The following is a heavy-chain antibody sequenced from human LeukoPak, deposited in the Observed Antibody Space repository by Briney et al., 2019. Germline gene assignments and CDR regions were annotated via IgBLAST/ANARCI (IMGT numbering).Heavy chain of an antibody. CDR2: ISWNSRSI. Sequence: GGPLRLSCAASGFTFDNYAMHWVRQAPGKGLEWVSGISWNSRSIGYADSVRGRFAMSRDNAKNSLYLQMNSLRDEDTAVYYCARDRDYAFDPWGQGTLVTVSS. V-gene: IGHV3-9*01. CDR3: ARDRDYAFDP. J-gene: IGHJ5*02. D-gene: IGHD4-17*01. CDR1: GFTFDNYA.